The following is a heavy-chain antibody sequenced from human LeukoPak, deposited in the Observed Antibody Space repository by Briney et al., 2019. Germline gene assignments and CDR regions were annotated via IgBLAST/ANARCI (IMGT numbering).Heavy chain of an antibody. CDR2: IKEDGSEK. J-gene: IGHJ4*02. CDR3: TRVSLLDSPDY. CDR1: GFTFSSSW. D-gene: IGHD3-10*01. V-gene: IGHV3-7*01. Sequence: SGGSLRLSCAASGFTFSSSWMNWVRQAPGKGLEWVANIKEDGSEKYYVDSVKGRFTISSDNAKKSLYLQMNSLRAEDTAVYYCTRVSLLDSPDYWGQGTLVTVSS.